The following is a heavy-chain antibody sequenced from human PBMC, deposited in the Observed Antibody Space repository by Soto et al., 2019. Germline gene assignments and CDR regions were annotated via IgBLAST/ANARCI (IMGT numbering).Heavy chain of an antibody. CDR2: IYWGDDK. J-gene: IGHJ4*02. CDR3: AHTMGIRYYFDY. V-gene: IGHV2-5*02. D-gene: IGHD3-10*01. Sequence: SGPTLVNPTQTLTLTCTFSGFSLTTSGVGVGWIRQPPGKALEWLALIYWGDDKRYSPSLKSRLTITKDTSKNQVVLTMTNMDPVDTATYYCAHTMGIRYYFDYWGQGTLVTVSS. CDR1: GFSLTTSGVG.